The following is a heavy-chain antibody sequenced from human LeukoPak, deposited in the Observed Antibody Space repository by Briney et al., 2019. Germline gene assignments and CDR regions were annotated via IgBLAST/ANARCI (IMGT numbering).Heavy chain of an antibody. CDR1: GFSLSTTGVR. J-gene: IGHJ5*02. CDR2: IDWDDDK. D-gene: IGHD6-13*01. V-gene: IGHV2-70*04. CDR3: ARISALGDVIWLHP. Sequence: SGPALVKPTQTLTLTRSFSGFSLSTTGVRVSWIRQPPGKALEWLARIDWDDDKFYSASLRTRLTISKDTSKNQVVLTMTNMDPVDTATYYCARISALGDVIWLHPWGQGILVTVSS.